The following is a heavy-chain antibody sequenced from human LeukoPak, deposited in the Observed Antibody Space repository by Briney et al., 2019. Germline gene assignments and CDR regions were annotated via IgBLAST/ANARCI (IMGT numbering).Heavy chain of an antibody. D-gene: IGHD5/OR15-5a*01. J-gene: IGHJ4*02. V-gene: IGHV1-18*01. CDR3: VRGLRGGLRPLGYFDH. Sequence: GASVKVSCKASGYTFTSYGISWVRQAPGQGLEWMGWISVNNRNTNYAQKFQGRVTMATDKSTVYMELRSLRSDDTAVYFCVRGLRGGLRPLGYFDHWGQGTLVTVSS. CDR2: ISVNNRNT. CDR1: GYTFTSYG.